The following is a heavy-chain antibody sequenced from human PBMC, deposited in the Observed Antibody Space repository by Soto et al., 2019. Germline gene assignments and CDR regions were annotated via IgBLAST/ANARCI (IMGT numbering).Heavy chain of an antibody. V-gene: IGHV3-30*03. D-gene: IGHD5-12*01. CDR2: ISYDGTNK. Sequence: GGSLRLSCADSGFTFRTYDMHWVRQAPGKGLEWVAFISYDGTNKYYGDSVKGRFTISRDNSKNTLYLQMNSLRAEDTAVYYCARDLDGYNSNWFDPWGQGTLVTVSS. CDR1: GFTFRTYD. J-gene: IGHJ5*02. CDR3: ARDLDGYNSNWFDP.